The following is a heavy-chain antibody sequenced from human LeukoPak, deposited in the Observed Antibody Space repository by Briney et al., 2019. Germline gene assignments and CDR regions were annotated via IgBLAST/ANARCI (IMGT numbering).Heavy chain of an antibody. CDR1: GFTFSNAW. J-gene: IGHJ4*02. V-gene: IGHV3-33*08. CDR3: ATNQIMIREYYFDY. CDR2: IWYDGSQK. D-gene: IGHD3-16*01. Sequence: GGSLRLSCAASGFTFSNAWMSWVRQAPGKGLEWVAVIWYDGSQKYYPDSVKGRFTISRDNSKNTLFLQTNSLRAEDTAVYYCATNQIMIREYYFDYWGQGTLVTVSS.